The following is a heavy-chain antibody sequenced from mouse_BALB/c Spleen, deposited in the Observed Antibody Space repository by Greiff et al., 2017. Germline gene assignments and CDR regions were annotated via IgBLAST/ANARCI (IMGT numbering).Heavy chain of an antibody. CDR1: GYTFTDYN. Sequence: DVQLQESGPELVKPGASVKISCKASGYTFTDYNMHWVKQSHGKSLEWIGYIYPYNGGTGYNQKFKSKATLTVDNSSSTAYMELRSLTSEDSAVYYCAREGYGYWFAYWGQGTLVTVSA. D-gene: IGHD2-2*01. CDR2: IYPYNGGT. J-gene: IGHJ3*01. V-gene: IGHV1S29*02. CDR3: AREGYGYWFAY.